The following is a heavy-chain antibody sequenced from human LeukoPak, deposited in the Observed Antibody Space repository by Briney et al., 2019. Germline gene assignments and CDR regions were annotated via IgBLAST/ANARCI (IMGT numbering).Heavy chain of an antibody. J-gene: IGHJ4*02. CDR2: IGTAGDT. D-gene: IGHD6-19*01. Sequence: GGSLRLSCAASGFTFSSYDMPWVRQATGKGLEWVSAIGTAGDTYYPGSVKGRFTISRENAKNSLYLQMNSLRAGDTAVYYCARAGSGWYVDYWGQGTLVTVSS. CDR3: ARAGSGWYVDY. V-gene: IGHV3-13*01. CDR1: GFTFSSYD.